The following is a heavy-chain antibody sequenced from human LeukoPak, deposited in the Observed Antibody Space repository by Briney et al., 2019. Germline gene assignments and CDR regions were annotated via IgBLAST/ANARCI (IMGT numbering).Heavy chain of an antibody. CDR2: IGTASDT. D-gene: IGHD1-1*01. Sequence: GGSLRLSCAASGFTFNTYNMNWVRRPTGQGLEWVSTIGTASDTYYPGSVEGRFTLSRDNAKNSLYLQMNSLTAGDTAVYYCARGPPRGKYYYMDVWGKGTTVTVSS. V-gene: IGHV3-13*01. CDR3: ARGPPRGKYYYMDV. J-gene: IGHJ6*03. CDR1: GFTFNTYN.